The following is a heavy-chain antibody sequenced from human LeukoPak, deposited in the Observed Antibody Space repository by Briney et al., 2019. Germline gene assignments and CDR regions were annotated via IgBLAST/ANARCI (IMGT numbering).Heavy chain of an antibody. CDR2: ISGSGGST. D-gene: IGHD3-3*01. Sequence: GGSLRLSCAAPGFTFSSYAMSWVRQAPGKGLEWVSSISGSGGSTYYADSVKGRFTISRDNSKNTLYLQMNSLRAEDTAVYYCAKDGSGHYPNWLDPWGQGTLVTVSS. V-gene: IGHV3-23*01. CDR3: AKDGSGHYPNWLDP. CDR1: GFTFSSYA. J-gene: IGHJ5*02.